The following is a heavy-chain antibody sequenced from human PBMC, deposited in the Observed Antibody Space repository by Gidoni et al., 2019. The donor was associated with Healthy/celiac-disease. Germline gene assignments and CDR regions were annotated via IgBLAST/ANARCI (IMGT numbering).Heavy chain of an antibody. CDR2: IYTSGST. D-gene: IGHD6-19*01. V-gene: IGHV4-4*07. CDR1: GGSISSYY. Sequence: QVQLQESGPGLVKPSETLSLTCTVSGGSISSYYWSWIRQPAGKGLEWIGRIYTSGSTNYNPSLKSRVTMSVDTSKNQFSLKLSSVTAADTAVYYCAIPGYSSGWYLMDYWGQGTLVTVSS. CDR3: AIPGYSSGWYLMDY. J-gene: IGHJ4*02.